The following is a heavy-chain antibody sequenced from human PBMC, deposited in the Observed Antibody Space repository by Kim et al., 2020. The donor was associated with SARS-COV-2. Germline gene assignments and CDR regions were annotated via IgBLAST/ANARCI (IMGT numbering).Heavy chain of an antibody. D-gene: IGHD3-22*01. J-gene: IGHJ4*02. V-gene: IGHV4-34*01. CDR1: GGSFSDYY. CDR2: INHSGST. Sequence: SETLSLTCAVYGGSFSDYYWSWIRQPPGKGLEWIGEINHSGSTNYNPSLKSRITISVDTSKNQFSLKLSSVTAADTAVYYCARGTDSSGYYPGPYFDYWGQGTLVTVSS. CDR3: ARGTDSSGYYPGPYFDY.